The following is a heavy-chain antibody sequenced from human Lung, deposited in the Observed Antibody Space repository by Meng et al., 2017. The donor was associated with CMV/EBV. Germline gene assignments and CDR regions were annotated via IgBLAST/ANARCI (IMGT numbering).Heavy chain of an antibody. D-gene: IGHD3-10*01. CDR3: ARMYSGSRPFDA. Sequence: GESXKISXAASGFAFTSYWMHWVHQVPGKGLVWVSRINVDGTSTTYGDSVKGRFTMSRDNTKNTMYLQMNSLRAEDTAVYYCARMYSGSRPFDAWGQGTLVTVSS. CDR1: GFAFTSYW. V-gene: IGHV3-74*01. J-gene: IGHJ4*02. CDR2: INVDGTST.